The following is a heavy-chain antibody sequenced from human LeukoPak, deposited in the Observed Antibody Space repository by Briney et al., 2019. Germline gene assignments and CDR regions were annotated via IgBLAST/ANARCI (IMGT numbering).Heavy chain of an antibody. CDR3: ARSRGGFGDYGSWFDP. Sequence: SETLSLICTVSGDSMSSYFWSWIRQPPGKGLEWIAYNHDSGTTNYNPSLKSRVTTSIDTSKNQFSLKLNSVTPADTAVYYCARSRGGFGDYGSWFDPWGQGTLVTVSS. D-gene: IGHD4-17*01. CDR1: GDSMSSYF. V-gene: IGHV4-59*01. CDR2: NHDSGTT. J-gene: IGHJ5*02.